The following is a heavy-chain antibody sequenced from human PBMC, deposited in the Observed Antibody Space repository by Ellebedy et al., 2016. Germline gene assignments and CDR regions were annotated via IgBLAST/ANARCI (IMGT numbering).Heavy chain of an antibody. J-gene: IGHJ5*02. Sequence: ASVKVSCKASGYTFTGYYMHWVRQAPGQGLEWMGWINPNSGGTNYAQKFQGWVTMTRDTSISTAYMELSRLRPDDTAVYYCARDADNGWFDPWGQGTLVTVSS. CDR1: GYTFTGYY. D-gene: IGHD2-8*01. V-gene: IGHV1-2*04. CDR3: ARDADNGWFDP. CDR2: INPNSGGT.